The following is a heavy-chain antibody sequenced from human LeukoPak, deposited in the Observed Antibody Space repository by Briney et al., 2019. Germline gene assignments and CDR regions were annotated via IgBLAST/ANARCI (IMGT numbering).Heavy chain of an antibody. V-gene: IGHV3-23*01. J-gene: IGHJ4*02. CDR2: IFPSGGEI. CDR1: GFTFSTFA. D-gene: IGHD3-16*01. Sequence: AGGSLRLSCEASGFTFSTFAMIWVRQPPGKGLEWVSSIFPSGGEIHYADSVRGRFTISRDNSKNTLYLQMNSLRAEDTAVYYCARGYYDYVWGSYPNLYFDYWGQGTLVTVSS. CDR3: ARGYYDYVWGSYPNLYFDY.